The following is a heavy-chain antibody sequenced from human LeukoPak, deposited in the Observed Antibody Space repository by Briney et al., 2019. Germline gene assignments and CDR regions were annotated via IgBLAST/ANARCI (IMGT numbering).Heavy chain of an antibody. CDR2: IYYSGST. CDR3: ARGTFDSSGYYLFDY. D-gene: IGHD3-22*01. CDR1: GGSISSYY. J-gene: IGHJ4*02. Sequence: PSETLSLTCTVSGGSISSYYWSWIRQPPGKGLEWIGYIYYSGSTNYNPSLKSRVTMSADTSKNQFSLKLSSVTAADTAVYYCARGTFDSSGYYLFDYWGQGTLVTVSS. V-gene: IGHV4-59*12.